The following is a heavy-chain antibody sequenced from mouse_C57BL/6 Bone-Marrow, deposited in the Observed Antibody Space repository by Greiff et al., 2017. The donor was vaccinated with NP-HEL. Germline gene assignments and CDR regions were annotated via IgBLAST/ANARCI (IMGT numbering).Heavy chain of an antibody. CDR1: GYTFTDYY. CDR3: AREGNGEYYFDY. Sequence: EVKLHQSGPELVKPGASVKISCKASGYTFTDYYMNWVKQSHGKSLEWIGDINPNNGGTSYNQKFKGKATLTVDKSSSTAYMELRSLTSEDSAVYYCAREGNGEYYFDYWGQGTTLTVSS. V-gene: IGHV1-26*01. J-gene: IGHJ2*01. CDR2: INPNNGGT.